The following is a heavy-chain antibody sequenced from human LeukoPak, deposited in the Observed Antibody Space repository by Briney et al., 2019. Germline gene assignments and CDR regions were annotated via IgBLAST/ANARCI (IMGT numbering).Heavy chain of an antibody. J-gene: IGHJ6*02. V-gene: IGHV1-18*04. CDR1: GYTFTSYY. CDR3: ARDYYDSSGPGYGMDV. Sequence: ASVKVSCKASGYTFTSYYMHWVRQAPGQGLEWMGWISAYNGNTNYAQKLQGRVTMTTDTSTSTAYMELRSLRSDDTAVYYCARDYYDSSGPGYGMDVWGQGTTVTVSS. D-gene: IGHD3-22*01. CDR2: ISAYNGNT.